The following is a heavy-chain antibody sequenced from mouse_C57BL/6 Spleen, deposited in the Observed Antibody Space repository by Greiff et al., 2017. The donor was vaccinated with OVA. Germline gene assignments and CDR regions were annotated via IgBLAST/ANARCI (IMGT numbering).Heavy chain of an antibody. CDR2: IDPETGGT. V-gene: IGHV1-15*01. CDR1: GYTFTDYE. Sequence: VQLQESGAELVRPGASVTLSCKASGYTFTDYEMHWVKQTPVHGLEWIGAIDPETGGTAYNQKFKGKAILTADKSSSTAYMELRSLTSEDSAVYYCTRLGDLVPYWGQGTTLTVSS. J-gene: IGHJ2*01. CDR3: TRLGDLVPY. D-gene: IGHD3-3*01.